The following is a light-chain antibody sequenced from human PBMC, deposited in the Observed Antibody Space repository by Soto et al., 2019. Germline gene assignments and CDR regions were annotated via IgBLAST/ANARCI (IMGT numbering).Light chain of an antibody. V-gene: IGKV1-39*01. CDR2: AAS. J-gene: IGKJ5*01. CDR3: QQSDDTPPVT. Sequence: DIQLTQSPSSLSASVGDRVNITCRASQSISYYLNWYQQEPGKAPKLLIYAASSLQSGVPSRFSGSGSGADFTLTISGLQPEDFAIYYCQQSDDTPPVTFGQGTRLEIK. CDR1: QSISYY.